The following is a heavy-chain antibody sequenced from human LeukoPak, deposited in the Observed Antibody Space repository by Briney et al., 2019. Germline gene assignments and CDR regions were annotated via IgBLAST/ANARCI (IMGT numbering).Heavy chain of an antibody. Sequence: GGSLRLSCAASGFTFSSYEMNWVRQAPGKGLEWVSYISSSGSTIYYADSVKGRFTISRHNSKNTLYLQMNSLRAEDTAVYYCARSPPYYDRRFFDYWGQGTLVTVS. V-gene: IGHV3-48*03. CDR3: ARSPPYYDRRFFDY. J-gene: IGHJ4*02. D-gene: IGHD3-22*01. CDR1: GFTFSSYE. CDR2: ISSSGSTI.